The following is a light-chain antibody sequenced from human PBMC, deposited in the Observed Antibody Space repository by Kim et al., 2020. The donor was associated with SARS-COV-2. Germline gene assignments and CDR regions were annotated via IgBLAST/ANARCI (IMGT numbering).Light chain of an antibody. CDR1: ALPKQY. Sequence: SYELTQPPSVSVSPGQTARITCSGDALPKQYAYWYQQKPGQAPVLVIYKDSERPSGIPERFSGSRSGTTVTLTISGVQAEDEADYYCQSADSSAVVFGGG. J-gene: IGLJ2*01. CDR2: KDS. CDR3: QSADSSAVV. V-gene: IGLV3-25*03.